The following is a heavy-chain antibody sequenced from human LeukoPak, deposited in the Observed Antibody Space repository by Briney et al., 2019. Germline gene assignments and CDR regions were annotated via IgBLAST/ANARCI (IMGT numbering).Heavy chain of an antibody. CDR3: ARGGGEAVAGTEFDY. CDR2: ISSSSSYI. D-gene: IGHD6-19*01. J-gene: IGHJ4*02. V-gene: IGHV3-21*01. CDR1: GGSFSGYY. Sequence: PSETLSLTCAVYGGSFSGYYWSWIRQAPGKGLEWVSSISSSSSYIYYADSVKGRFTISRDNAKNSLYLQMNSLRAEDTAVYYCARGGGEAVAGTEFDYWGQGTLVTVSS.